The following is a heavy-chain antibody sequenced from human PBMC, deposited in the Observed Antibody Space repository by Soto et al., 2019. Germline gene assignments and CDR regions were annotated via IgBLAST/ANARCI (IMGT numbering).Heavy chain of an antibody. V-gene: IGHV4-59*08. CDR1: GGSITSHY. D-gene: IGHD3-10*01. J-gene: IGHJ6*02. CDR2: IHHSGST. Sequence: QVQLQESGPGLVKPSETLSLTCSVSGGSITSHYCSWFRQPPGKGLEWIGYIHHSGSTSYNPSLKRPATMSLDTSKNQPPLKVSSVPAADSALYYCARQRFGHLHGLVDVWGPGTTVTVSS. CDR3: ARQRFGHLHGLVDV.